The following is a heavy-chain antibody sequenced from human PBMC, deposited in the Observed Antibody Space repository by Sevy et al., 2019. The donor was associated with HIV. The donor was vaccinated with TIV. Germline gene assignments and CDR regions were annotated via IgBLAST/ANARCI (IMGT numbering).Heavy chain of an antibody. CDR3: TRGYYYDSSGYFDY. V-gene: IGHV3-49*03. CDR2: IRRKDYGGAT. CDR1: GFTFGDYA. D-gene: IGHD3-22*01. Sequence: GGSLRLSCTGSGFTFGDYAMSWFRQAPGMGLEWVGFIRRKDYGGATEYAASVKGRFTISRVDSKSIADLQMNSLKTEDTADYYCTRGYYYDSSGYFDYWGQGTLVTVSS. J-gene: IGHJ4*02.